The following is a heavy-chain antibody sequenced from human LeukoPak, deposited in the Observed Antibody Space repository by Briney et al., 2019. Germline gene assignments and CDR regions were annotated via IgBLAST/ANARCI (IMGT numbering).Heavy chain of an antibody. Sequence: GGSLRLSCAASGFTFSIYGIIWVRQAPGKGLDWVAYISSSGSNSYHADSVKGRFSISRDNSKNSLYLQMNSLRAEDTAMYFCASGYRSGPICAWGQGTLVTVSS. D-gene: IGHD3-16*02. J-gene: IGHJ4*02. CDR2: ISSSGSNS. CDR1: GFTFSIYG. CDR3: ASGYRSGPICA. V-gene: IGHV3-48*01.